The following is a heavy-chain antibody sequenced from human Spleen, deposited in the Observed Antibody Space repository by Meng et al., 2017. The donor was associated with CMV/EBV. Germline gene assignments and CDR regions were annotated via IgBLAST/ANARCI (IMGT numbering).Heavy chain of an antibody. J-gene: IGHJ4*02. D-gene: IGHD4-23*01. V-gene: IGHV3-21*01. CDR3: ARDVPGGNSPF. CDR1: GFTFSPYS. Sequence: GESLKISCAASGFTFSPYSMSWVRRAPGKGLEWVSFIDGSGAYIYYTDSVKGRFTISRDNARNSLYLQMDSLRAEDTAVYYCARDVPGGNSPFWGQGTLVTVSS. CDR2: IDGSGAYI.